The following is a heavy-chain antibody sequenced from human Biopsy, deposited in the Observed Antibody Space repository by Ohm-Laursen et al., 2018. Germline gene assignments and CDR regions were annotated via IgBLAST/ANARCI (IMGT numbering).Heavy chain of an antibody. CDR2: ISHTGST. J-gene: IGHJ6*02. CDR3: ARDVKRYCSGTSCYSGYFGMDV. V-gene: IGHV4-34*01. Sequence: SETLSLTCAVYNVSFSSFYWSWIRQPPGKGLEWIGEISHTGSTNYNPPLKSRVFMSVDTSKNQFSLNLNSVTAADTAVYFCARDVKRYCSGTSCYSGYFGMDVWGQGTTVTVS. CDR1: NVSFSSFY. D-gene: IGHD2-2*01.